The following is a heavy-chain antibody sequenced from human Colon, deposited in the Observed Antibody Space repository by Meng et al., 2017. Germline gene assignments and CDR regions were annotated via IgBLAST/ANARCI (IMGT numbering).Heavy chain of an antibody. CDR2: IRSKANSYAT. CDR3: TGDTAMVRLGY. D-gene: IGHD5-18*01. CDR1: GFTFSGSA. J-gene: IGHJ4*02. Sequence: VKLEESGGGLVQPGGSLRLSCAASGFTFSGSAMHWVRQASGKGLEWVGRIRSKANSYATAYAASVKGRFTISRDDSKNTAYLQMNSLKTEDTAVYYCTGDTAMVRLGYWGQGTLVTVSS. V-gene: IGHV3-73*01.